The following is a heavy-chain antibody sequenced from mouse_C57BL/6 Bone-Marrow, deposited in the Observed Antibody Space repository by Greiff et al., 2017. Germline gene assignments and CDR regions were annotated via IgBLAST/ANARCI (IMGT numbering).Heavy chain of an antibody. J-gene: IGHJ1*03. Sequence: QVQLQQPGAELVKPGASVKMSCKASGYTFTSYWITWVKQRPGQGLEWIGDIYPGSGSTNYNEKFKSKATLTVDTSSSTAYMQLSSLTSEDSAVYYCVYYSNYPRYFDGWGTGTTVTVSS. CDR2: IYPGSGST. CDR1: GYTFTSYW. CDR3: VYYSNYPRYFDG. D-gene: IGHD2-5*01. V-gene: IGHV1-55*01.